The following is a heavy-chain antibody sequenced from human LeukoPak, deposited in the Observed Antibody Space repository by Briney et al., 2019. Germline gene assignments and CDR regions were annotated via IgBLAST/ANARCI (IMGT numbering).Heavy chain of an antibody. J-gene: IGHJ4*02. CDR3: AGTGIAVAGTWDYFDY. D-gene: IGHD6-19*01. Sequence: SETLSLTCAVYGGSFSGYYWSWIRQPPGKGLEWIGRIYTSGSTNYNPSLKSRVTMSVDTSKNQFSLKLSSVTAADTAVYYCAGTGIAVAGTWDYFDYWGQGTLVTVSS. V-gene: IGHV4-59*10. CDR1: GGSFSGYY. CDR2: IYTSGST.